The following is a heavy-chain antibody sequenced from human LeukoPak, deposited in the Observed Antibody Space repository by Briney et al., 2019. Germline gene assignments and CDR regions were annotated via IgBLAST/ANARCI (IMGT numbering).Heavy chain of an antibody. Sequence: GESLKISCKGSGYNFTSYWITWVRQMPGKGLEWMAIISPGDSDTRYSPSFQGQVTISADKSISTAYLQWSSLKASDTAMYFCARHSASGTYYYYYAMDVWGQGTTLTVSS. J-gene: IGHJ6*02. V-gene: IGHV5-51*01. CDR2: ISPGDSDT. D-gene: IGHD1-26*01. CDR1: GYNFTSYW. CDR3: ARHSASGTYYYYYAMDV.